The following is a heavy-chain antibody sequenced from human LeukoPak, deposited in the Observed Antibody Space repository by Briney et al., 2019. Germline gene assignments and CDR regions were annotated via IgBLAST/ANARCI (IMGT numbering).Heavy chain of an antibody. CDR1: GGSISSYY. Sequence: SETLPLTCTVSGGSISSYYWSWIRQPPGKGLEWIGYIYYSGSTNYNPSLKSRVTISVDTSKNQFSLRLSSVTAADTAVYYCARRLPSIAARSKYNWFDPWGQGTLVTVSS. V-gene: IGHV4-59*08. CDR3: ARRLPSIAARSKYNWFDP. CDR2: IYYSGST. J-gene: IGHJ5*02. D-gene: IGHD6-6*01.